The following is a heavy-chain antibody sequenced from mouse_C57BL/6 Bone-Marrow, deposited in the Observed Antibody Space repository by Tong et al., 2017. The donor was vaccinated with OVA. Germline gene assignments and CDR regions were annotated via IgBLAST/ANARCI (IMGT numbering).Heavy chain of an antibody. Sequence: EVQLQESGAELVRSGASVKLSCTASGFNIKDYYMHWVKQRPEQGLEWIGWIDPENGDTEYAPKFQGKATMTADTSSRTAYQQLRRLTSGDTAVYYCNAGGGTGFDYWGQGTTLTVSS. CDR1: GFNIKDYY. J-gene: IGHJ2*01. CDR3: NAGGGTGFDY. D-gene: IGHD2-14*01. CDR2: IDPENGDT. V-gene: IGHV14-4*02.